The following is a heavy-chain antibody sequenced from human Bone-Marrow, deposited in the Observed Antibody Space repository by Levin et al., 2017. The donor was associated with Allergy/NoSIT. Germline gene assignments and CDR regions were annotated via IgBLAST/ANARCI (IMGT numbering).Heavy chain of an antibody. CDR3: ARGRDYYYYMDV. CDR1: GFAFNNYA. CDR2: ISGSGGST. J-gene: IGHJ6*03. V-gene: IGHV3-23*01. Sequence: AFGFAFNNYAMSWVRQAPGKGLEWVSAISGSGGSTYYADSMKGRFTISRDNSKDTLYLQMNSLRAEDTAVYYCARGRDYYYYMDVWGKGTTVTVSS.